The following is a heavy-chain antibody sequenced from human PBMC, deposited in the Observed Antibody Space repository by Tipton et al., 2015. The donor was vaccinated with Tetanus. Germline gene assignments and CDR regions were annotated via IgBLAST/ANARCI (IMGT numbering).Heavy chain of an antibody. J-gene: IGHJ4*02. CDR3: ARANNDFPKKGPFDS. Sequence: TLSLTCAVSGQSLSGHFWSWVRQAPGKGLEWIGEITPRGSASYNPSLKSRVSISGDASKNQFSLNLTSVTAADTAVYYCARANNDFPKKGPFDSWGQGSLVIVSS. D-gene: IGHD3-3*01. V-gene: IGHV4-34*01. CDR1: GQSLSGHF. CDR2: ITPRGSA.